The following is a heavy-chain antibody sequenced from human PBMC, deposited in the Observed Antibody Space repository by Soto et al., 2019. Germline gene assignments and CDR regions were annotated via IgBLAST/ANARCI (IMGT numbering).Heavy chain of an antibody. Sequence: GGSLRLSCAASGFTFSSYAMSWVRQAPGKGLEWVSAISGSGGSTYYADSVKGRFTISRDNSKNTLYLQMNSLRAEDTAVYYCAKDKQLVLVYDEGGETPPFNWFDPWGQGTLVTVSS. CDR2: ISGSGGST. CDR1: GFTFSSYA. CDR3: AKDKQLVLVYDEGGETPPFNWFDP. V-gene: IGHV3-23*01. D-gene: IGHD6-6*01. J-gene: IGHJ5*02.